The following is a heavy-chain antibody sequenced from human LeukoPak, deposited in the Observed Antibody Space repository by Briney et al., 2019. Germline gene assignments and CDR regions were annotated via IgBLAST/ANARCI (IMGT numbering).Heavy chain of an antibody. D-gene: IGHD3-22*01. J-gene: IGHJ4*02. CDR1: GGSFSGYY. CDR3: ARGPPYYYDSSGYYFPSYFDY. Sequence: KASETLSLTCAVYGGSFSGYYWSWIRQPPGKGLEWIGEINHSGSTNYNPSLKSRVTISVGTSKNQFSLKLSSVTAADTAVYYCARGPPYYYDSSGYYFPSYFDYWGQGTLVTVPS. CDR2: INHSGST. V-gene: IGHV4-34*01.